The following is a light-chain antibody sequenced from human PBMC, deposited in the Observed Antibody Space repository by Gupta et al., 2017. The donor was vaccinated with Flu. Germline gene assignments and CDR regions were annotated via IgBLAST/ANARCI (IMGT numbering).Light chain of an antibody. J-gene: IGKJ3*01. CDR2: EAD. CDR3: QQFDGGPHIS. V-gene: IGKV1-33*01. Sequence: DIQMTHSPTFLFASVGDRGAITRQANEDISNYLNWYQQKPGKAPTRLVYEADTLETGVPSRLSGPGSWLEFTLIINNLQAEDTATSFCQQFDGGPHISFGPGTKVDV. CDR1: EDISNY.